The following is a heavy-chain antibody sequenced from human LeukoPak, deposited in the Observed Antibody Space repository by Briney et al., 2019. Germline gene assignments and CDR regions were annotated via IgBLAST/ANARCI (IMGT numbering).Heavy chain of an antibody. CDR2: IYHSGST. Sequence: PSETLSLTCAVSGYSISSGYYWGWIRQPPGKGLEWIGSIYHSGSTYYNPSLKSRVTISVDTSKNQFSLKLSSVTAADTAVYYCARADYYSSGSYYGMDVWGKGTTVTVSS. CDR1: GYSISSGYY. CDR3: ARADYYSSGSYYGMDV. J-gene: IGHJ6*04. V-gene: IGHV4-38-2*01. D-gene: IGHD3-10*01.